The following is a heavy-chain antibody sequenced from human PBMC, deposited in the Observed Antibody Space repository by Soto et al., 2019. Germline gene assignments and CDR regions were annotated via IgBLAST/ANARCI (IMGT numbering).Heavy chain of an antibody. V-gene: IGHV1-3*01. CDR3: VRAGYSSGWDYYFDY. CDR1: GYTFTSYA. J-gene: IGHJ4*02. D-gene: IGHD6-19*01. Sequence: QVPLVQSGAEVKKPEASVKVSCKTSGYTFTSYAMHWVRQAPGQRLEWMGWINVGNVKTIYSQRFQGRVTISRDRSASTAYMELSSLRFEDTAVYYCVRAGYSSGWDYYFDYWGQGTLVTVSS. CDR2: INVGNVKT.